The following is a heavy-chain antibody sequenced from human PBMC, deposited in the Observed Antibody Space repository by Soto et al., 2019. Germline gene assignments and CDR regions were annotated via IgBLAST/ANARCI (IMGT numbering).Heavy chain of an antibody. J-gene: IGHJ4*02. V-gene: IGHV3-23*01. Sequence: EVQLLESGGGLVQPGGSLRLSCAASGFTFSSYAMSWVRQAPGKGLEWVSAISGSGGSTYYADSVKGRFTISRDNSKNTLYLQMNSLRAEDTAVYCCAKDRRVTVTPEGFDYWGQGTLVTVSS. CDR2: ISGSGGST. CDR1: GFTFSSYA. CDR3: AKDRRVTVTPEGFDY. D-gene: IGHD4-17*01.